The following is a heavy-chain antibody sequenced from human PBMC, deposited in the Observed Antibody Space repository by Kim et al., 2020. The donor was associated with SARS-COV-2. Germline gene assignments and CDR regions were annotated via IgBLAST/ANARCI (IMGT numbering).Heavy chain of an antibody. CDR3: ASSMDSSGYYHHS. D-gene: IGHD3-22*01. Sequence: YNPSLKSRVTISADTSKNQFSLKLNSVTAADTAVYYCASSMDSSGYYHHSWGQGTLVTVFS. J-gene: IGHJ4*02. V-gene: IGHV4-30-2*04.